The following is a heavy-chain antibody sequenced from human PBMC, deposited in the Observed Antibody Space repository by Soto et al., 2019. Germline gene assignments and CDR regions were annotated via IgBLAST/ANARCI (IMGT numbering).Heavy chain of an antibody. CDR1: GFTFTTYY. CDR3: ARVPYDTTGYYAF. D-gene: IGHD3-22*01. CDR2: IDPSGGST. J-gene: IGHJ4*02. V-gene: IGHV1-46*01. Sequence: GASVKVSCKTSGFTFTTYYIHWVRQAPGQGLEWMGMIDPSGGSTTYAQKFQGRITMTSDMSTSTVYMELSSLRSEDTVVYYCARVPYDTTGYYAFWGQGTLVTVS.